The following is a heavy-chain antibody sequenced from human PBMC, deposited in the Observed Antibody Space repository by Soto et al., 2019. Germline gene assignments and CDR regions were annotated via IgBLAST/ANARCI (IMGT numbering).Heavy chain of an antibody. Sequence: GESLKISCKGSGYSFTSYWISWVRQMPGKGLEWMGRIDPSDSYTNYSPSFQGHVTISADKSISTAYLQWSSLKASDTAMYYCAIHGIAAARQYYFAYPAQGTLVTGSS. D-gene: IGHD6-13*01. CDR2: IDPSDSYT. J-gene: IGHJ4*02. V-gene: IGHV5-10-1*01. CDR1: GYSFTSYW. CDR3: AIHGIAAARQYYFAY.